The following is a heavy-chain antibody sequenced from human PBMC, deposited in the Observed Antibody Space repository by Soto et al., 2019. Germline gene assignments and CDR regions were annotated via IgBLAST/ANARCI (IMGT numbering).Heavy chain of an antibody. Sequence: SGGGLVTPGGSLRLSCAASGFTFSNYYMSWIRQAPGKGLEWVSYISSSTNIIHYADSVKGRFTISRDNAKNSLYLQMNSLRVEDTAVYYCARVPPRDGYNFDYWGQGTLVTVSS. CDR3: ARVPPRDGYNFDY. CDR1: GFTFSNYY. V-gene: IGHV3-11*01. D-gene: IGHD5-12*01. CDR2: ISSSTNII. J-gene: IGHJ4*02.